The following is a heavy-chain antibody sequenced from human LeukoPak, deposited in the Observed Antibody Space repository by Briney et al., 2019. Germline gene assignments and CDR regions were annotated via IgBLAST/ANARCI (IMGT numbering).Heavy chain of an antibody. V-gene: IGHV1-46*01. Sequence: ASVKVSCKASGYTFTSYYMYWVRQAPGQGLEWMGIINPSGGSTSYAQKFQGRVTMTRDMSTSTVYMELSSLRSEDTAVYYCARDWCSGSYFYAHWGQGTLVTVSS. CDR2: INPSGGST. J-gene: IGHJ4*02. CDR1: GYTFTSYY. CDR3: ARDWCSGSYFYAH. D-gene: IGHD1-26*01.